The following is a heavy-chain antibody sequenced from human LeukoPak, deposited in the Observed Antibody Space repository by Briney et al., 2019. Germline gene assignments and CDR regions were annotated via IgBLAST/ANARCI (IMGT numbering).Heavy chain of an antibody. Sequence: GGSLRLTCAASGFTFSTYGMHWVRQAPGKGLEWLAFKRSDSSNKYYSDSVKGRFTISRDNSKNTLYSQMNSLRVEDTAVYFCAKDNDPWKSTAISDFDYWGQGSLVTVSS. V-gene: IGHV3-30*02. CDR2: KRSDSSNK. CDR1: GFTFSTYG. CDR3: AKDNDPWKSTAISDFDY. J-gene: IGHJ4*02. D-gene: IGHD1-1*01.